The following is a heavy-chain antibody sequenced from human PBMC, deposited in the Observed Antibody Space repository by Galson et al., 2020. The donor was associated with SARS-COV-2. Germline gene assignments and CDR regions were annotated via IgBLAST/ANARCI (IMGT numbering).Heavy chain of an antibody. D-gene: IGHD3-22*01. CDR1: GFSFSDYY. J-gene: IGHJ4*02. CDR2: ISSSGSII. Sequence: SCAASGFSFSDYYMSWIRQTPGKGLEWISHISSSGSIIYHADSVKGRFTISRDNAKNSLYLQMSSLRAEDTAVYYCARNYYEIDFWGQGTLVTVSS. CDR3: ARNYYEIDF. V-gene: IGHV3-11*01.